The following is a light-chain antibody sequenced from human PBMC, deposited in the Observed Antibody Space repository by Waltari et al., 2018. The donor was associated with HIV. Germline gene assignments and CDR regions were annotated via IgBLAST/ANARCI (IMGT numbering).Light chain of an antibody. Sequence: EIQMTQSPSTLSAFVGDRVTITCRASQSIKTLLAWYQQKPGKAPKLLIYKASTLEIGVPSRFSGSGSGTEFTLTISSLQPDDFATYYCQQRTNWPPTFGQGTKVEIK. V-gene: IGKV1-5*03. CDR3: QQRTNWPPT. J-gene: IGKJ1*01. CDR2: KAS. CDR1: QSIKTL.